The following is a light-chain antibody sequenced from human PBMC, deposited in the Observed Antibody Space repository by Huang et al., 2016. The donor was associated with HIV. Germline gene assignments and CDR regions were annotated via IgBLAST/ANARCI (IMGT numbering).Light chain of an antibody. CDR3: QHRNNWPLT. V-gene: IGKV3-11*01. CDR1: QSLNNY. CDR2: DAS. Sequence: EIVLTQSPDTLSWSPGERATLSCRANQSLNNYLAWYQQRPGQAPRLLIYDASNRATGIPARFSASGSGTDFTLTINSLEPEDFAVYFCQHRNNWPLTFGGGTTVELK. J-gene: IGKJ4*01.